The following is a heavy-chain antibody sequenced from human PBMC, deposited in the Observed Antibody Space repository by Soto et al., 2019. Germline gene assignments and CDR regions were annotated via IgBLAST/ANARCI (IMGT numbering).Heavy chain of an antibody. D-gene: IGHD1-7*01. J-gene: IGHJ6*02. V-gene: IGHV5-10-1*01. Sequence: GESLKISCKGSGYSFTSYCISWVRQMPGKCLKGMGRIDPSDSYTNYSPSFQGHVTISADKSISTAYVQWSSLKASDTAMYYCARQDYNWNYISSYYYYGMDVWGQGTTVTVSS. CDR3: ARQDYNWNYISSYYYYGMDV. CDR1: GYSFTSYC. CDR2: IDPSDSYT.